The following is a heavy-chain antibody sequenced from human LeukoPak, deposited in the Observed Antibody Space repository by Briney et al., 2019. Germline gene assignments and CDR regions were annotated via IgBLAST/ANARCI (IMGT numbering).Heavy chain of an antibody. CDR3: ARGLYYYGSGSYYGY. CDR2: INHSGST. CDR1: GGSFSGYY. J-gene: IGHJ4*02. D-gene: IGHD3-10*01. Sequence: SETLSLTCAVYGGSFSGYYWSWIRQPPGKGLEWIGEINHSGSTNYNPSLKSRVTISVDTSKNQSSLKLSSVTAADTAVYYCARGLYYYGSGSYYGYWGQGTLVTVSS. V-gene: IGHV4-34*01.